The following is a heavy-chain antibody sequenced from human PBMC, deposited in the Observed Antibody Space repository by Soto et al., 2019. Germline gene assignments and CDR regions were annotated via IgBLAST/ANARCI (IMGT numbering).Heavy chain of an antibody. CDR2: ISGSGGST. CDR1: GFTFSSYA. J-gene: IGHJ6*02. D-gene: IGHD6-6*01. V-gene: IGHV3-23*01. CDR3: AKKKSIYLLIGMDV. Sequence: GGSLRLSCAASGFTFSSYAMSWVRQAPGKGLEWVSAISGSGGSTYYADSVRGRFTISRDNSKNTLYLQMNSLRAEDTAVYYCAKKKSIYLLIGMDVWGQGTTVTVSS.